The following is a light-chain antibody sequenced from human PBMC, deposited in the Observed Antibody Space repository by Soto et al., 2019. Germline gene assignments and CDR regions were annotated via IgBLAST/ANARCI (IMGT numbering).Light chain of an antibody. Sequence: DIQMTQSPSSLSASVGDRVTITFRANQTITRYLNWYQQKPWTAPKLLIYAASSFQEGAPSRFRGSGSGTDFTLTISNLQPEDFAAYSCQPSFSFTVTFGQGTKLEIK. J-gene: IGKJ2*01. CDR1: QTITRY. V-gene: IGKV1-39*01. CDR3: QPSFSFTVT. CDR2: AAS.